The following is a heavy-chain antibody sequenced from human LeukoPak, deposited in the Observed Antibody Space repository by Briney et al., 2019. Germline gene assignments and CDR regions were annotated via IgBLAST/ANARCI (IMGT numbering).Heavy chain of an antibody. CDR3: ARDKWELFYFDY. V-gene: IGHV4-39*07. J-gene: IGHJ4*02. D-gene: IGHD1-26*01. Sequence: SETLSLTCTVSGGSISSSSYYWGWIRQPPGKGLEWIGSIYYSGSTYYNPSLKSRVTISVDTSKNQFSLKLSSVTAADTAVYYCARDKWELFYFDYWGQGTLVTVSS. CDR2: IYYSGST. CDR1: GGSISSSSYY.